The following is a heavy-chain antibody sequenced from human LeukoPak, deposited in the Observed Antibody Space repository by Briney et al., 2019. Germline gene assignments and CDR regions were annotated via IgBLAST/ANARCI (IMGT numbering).Heavy chain of an antibody. CDR1: GGSFSGYY. CDR3: ARDLGSGYYYFDY. D-gene: IGHD3-22*01. Sequence: ETLSLTCAVYGGSFSGYYWSWVRQAPGKGLEWVSAISGSGGSTYYADSVKGRFTISRDNSKNTLYLQMNSLRAEDTAVYYCARDLGSGYYYFDYWGQGTLVTVSS. J-gene: IGHJ4*02. CDR2: ISGSGGST. V-gene: IGHV3-23*01.